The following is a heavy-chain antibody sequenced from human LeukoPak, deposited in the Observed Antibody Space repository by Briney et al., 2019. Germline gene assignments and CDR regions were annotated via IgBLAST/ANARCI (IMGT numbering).Heavy chain of an antibody. V-gene: IGHV4-59*01. D-gene: IGHD6-19*01. CDR2: IYYSGST. CDR1: GGSISSYY. J-gene: IGHJ6*03. Sequence: SETLSLTCTVSGGSISSYYWSWIRQPPGKGLEWIGYIYYSGSTNYNPSLKSRVTISVDTSKNQFSLKLSSVTAADTAVYYCARDGGWYKRGLDHYYYYMDVWGKGTTVIVSS. CDR3: ARDGGWYKRGLDHYYYYMDV.